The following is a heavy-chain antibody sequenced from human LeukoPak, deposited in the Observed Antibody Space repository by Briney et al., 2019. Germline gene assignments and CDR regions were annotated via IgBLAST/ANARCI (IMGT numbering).Heavy chain of an antibody. CDR1: GFTFSSYS. J-gene: IGHJ4*02. CDR2: ISSSSSYI. D-gene: IGHD3-9*01. V-gene: IGHV3-21*01. CDR3: AREMGYYDILTGYYGFDY. Sequence: GGSLRLSCAASGFTFSSYSMNWVRQAPGKGLEWVSSISSSSSYIYYADSVKGRFTISRDSAKNSLYLQMNSLRAEDTAVYYCAREMGYYDILTGYYGFDYWGQGTLVTVSS.